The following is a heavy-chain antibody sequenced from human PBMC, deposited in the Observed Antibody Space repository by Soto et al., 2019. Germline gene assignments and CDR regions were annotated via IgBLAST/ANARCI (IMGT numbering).Heavy chain of an antibody. CDR2: IYYSGST. D-gene: IGHD4-17*01. Sequence: SETLSLTCTVSGGSISSGGYYWSWIRQHPGKGLEWIGYIYYSGSTYYNPSLKSRVTISVDTSKNQFSLKLSSVTAADTAVYYCARDNYGDYGRGGAFDIWGQGTMVT. CDR3: ARDNYGDYGRGGAFDI. J-gene: IGHJ3*02. V-gene: IGHV4-31*03. CDR1: GGSISSGGYY.